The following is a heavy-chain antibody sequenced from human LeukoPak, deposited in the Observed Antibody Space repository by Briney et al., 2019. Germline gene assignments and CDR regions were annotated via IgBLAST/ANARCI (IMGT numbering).Heavy chain of an antibody. CDR1: GFTVSSYW. D-gene: IGHD3-9*01. V-gene: IGHV3-74*01. CDR2: IKSDGGT. J-gene: IGHJ4*02. CDR3: VRDLNY. Sequence: GGSLRLSCAGSGFTVSSYWMNWVRQAPGKGLVWVSRIKSDGGTSYADSVKGRFSISRDNAKNTLYLQMNSLRAEDTAVYYCVRDLNYWGQGTLVTVSS.